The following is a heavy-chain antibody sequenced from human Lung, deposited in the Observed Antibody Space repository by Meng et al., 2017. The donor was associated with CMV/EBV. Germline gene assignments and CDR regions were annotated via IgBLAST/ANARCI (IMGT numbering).Heavy chain of an antibody. V-gene: IGHV3-48*04. CDR3: AGGVPAAIGYYDFWSGYLYGMDV. D-gene: IGHD3-3*01. J-gene: IGHJ6*02. Sequence: GGSLRLSCAASGFTFSTYTMNWVRQAPGKGLEWVSDISTSSSTIYYADSVKGRFTISRDNAKNSLYLQMNSLRAEDTAVYYCAGGVPAAIGYYDFWSGYLYGMDVWAQGTTVTVSS. CDR2: ISTSSSTI. CDR1: GFTFSTYT.